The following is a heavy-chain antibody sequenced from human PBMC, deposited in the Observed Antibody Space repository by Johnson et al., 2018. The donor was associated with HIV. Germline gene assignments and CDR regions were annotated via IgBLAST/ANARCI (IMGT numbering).Heavy chain of an antibody. Sequence: MQLVESGGGLVQPGGSLRRSCAASGFTVSSNYMSWVRQAPGKGLEWVSVIYSGGSTYYADSVKGRFTISRDNSKNTLYLQMNSLRAEDTAVYYCARSSSIAARGADAFDIWGQGKMGTVSS. CDR2: IYSGGST. CDR1: GFTVSSNY. CDR3: ARSSSIAARGADAFDI. J-gene: IGHJ3*02. V-gene: IGHV3-66*02. D-gene: IGHD6-6*01.